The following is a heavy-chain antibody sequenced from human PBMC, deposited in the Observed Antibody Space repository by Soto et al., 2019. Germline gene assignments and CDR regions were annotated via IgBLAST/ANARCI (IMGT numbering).Heavy chain of an antibody. CDR1: GFTFTGYA. CDR2: INAANTIT. J-gene: IGHJ4*02. D-gene: IGHD5-12*01. V-gene: IGHV1-3*01. CDR3: AREGGLYVDY. Sequence: PGASVKVSCKASGFTFTGYAVHWVRQAPGQRLEWMGYINAANTITKYSQKFQGRVTITRDTSATTAYMELSSLKYEDTAVYYCAREGGLYVDYWGQGTLVTVSS.